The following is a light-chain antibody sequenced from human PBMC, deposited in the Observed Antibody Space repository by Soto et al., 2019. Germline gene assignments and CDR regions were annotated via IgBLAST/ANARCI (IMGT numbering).Light chain of an antibody. V-gene: IGKV3-20*01. CDR2: GAS. Sequence: EIVLTQSPGTLSLSSREKATLSCRASQSVSSSYLAWYQQKPGQAPRLLIYGASSRATGIPDRFSGSGSGTDFTLTISRLEPEDFAVYYCQQYGSSPVSFGQGTKLEIK. J-gene: IGKJ2*01. CDR1: QSVSSSY. CDR3: QQYGSSPVS.